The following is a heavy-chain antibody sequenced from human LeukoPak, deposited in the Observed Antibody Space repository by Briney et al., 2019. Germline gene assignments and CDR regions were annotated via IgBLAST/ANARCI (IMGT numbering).Heavy chain of an antibody. CDR3: ANTGYSSAWSASGY. J-gene: IGHJ4*02. D-gene: IGHD6-19*01. CDR2: ISGSGRTT. CDR1: GSTFSSYA. Sequence: RRSLRLSCAASGSTFSSYAMSWVRQAPGKGLGWGSTISGSGRTTYYADSVKGRFSISRDNSKNTLFLQMDSLRAEDTAVYYCANTGYSSAWSASGYWGQGTLVTVSS. V-gene: IGHV3-23*01.